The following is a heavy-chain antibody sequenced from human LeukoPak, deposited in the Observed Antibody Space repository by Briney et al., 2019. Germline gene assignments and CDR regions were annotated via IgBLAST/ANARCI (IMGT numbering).Heavy chain of an antibody. V-gene: IGHV3-64*01. CDR2: ISSNGGST. Sequence: GGPLRLSCAASGFTFSSYAMHWVRQAPGKGMEYVSAISSNGGSTYYANSVKGRFTISRDNSKNTLYLQMGSLRAEDMAVYYCARGSTVSRVFDYWGQGTLVTVSS. CDR1: GFTFSSYA. J-gene: IGHJ4*02. D-gene: IGHD4-17*01. CDR3: ARGSTVSRVFDY.